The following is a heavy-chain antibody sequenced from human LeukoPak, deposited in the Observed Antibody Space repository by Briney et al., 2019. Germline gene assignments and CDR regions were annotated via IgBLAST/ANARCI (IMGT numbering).Heavy chain of an antibody. Sequence: PSETLSLTCAVYGGSFSGYYWSWIRQPAGKGLEWIGRIYTSGSTNYNPSLKSRVTMSVDTSKNQFSLKLSSVTAADTAVYYCAREETYYYGSGNWFDPWGQGTLVTVSS. CDR3: AREETYYYGSGNWFDP. CDR2: IYTSGST. V-gene: IGHV4-4*07. D-gene: IGHD3-10*01. J-gene: IGHJ5*02. CDR1: GGSFSGYY.